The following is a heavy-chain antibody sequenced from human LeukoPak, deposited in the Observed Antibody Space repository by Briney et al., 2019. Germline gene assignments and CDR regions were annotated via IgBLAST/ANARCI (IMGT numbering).Heavy chain of an antibody. Sequence: SETLSLTCTVAGGSISSYYWSWIRQPAGKGLEWIGHIYTSGSTNSNYNPSLKSRVTMSVDTSKNQFSLKLNSVTAADTAVYYCARGRVYYDSTGYLIWGQGTMVTVSS. J-gene: IGHJ3*02. V-gene: IGHV4-4*07. CDR2: IYTSGSTNS. CDR3: ARGRVYYDSTGYLI. D-gene: IGHD3-22*01. CDR1: GGSISSYY.